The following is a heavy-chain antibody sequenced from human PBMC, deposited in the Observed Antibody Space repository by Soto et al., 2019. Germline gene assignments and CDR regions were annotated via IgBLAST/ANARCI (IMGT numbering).Heavy chain of an antibody. CDR3: ARVVQFNDSSGYSFYYFDY. CDR2: IYYSRSD. J-gene: IGHJ4*02. D-gene: IGHD3-22*01. CDR1: GDSINSADYY. Sequence: SETLSLTCTVSGDSINSADYYWSWLRQPPGKGLEWIGYIYYSRSDYYNPSLGRRATITIDTSRNQFSLNLMSVTAADTAVYYCARVVQFNDSSGYSFYYFDYWGQGALVTVSS. V-gene: IGHV4-30-4*01.